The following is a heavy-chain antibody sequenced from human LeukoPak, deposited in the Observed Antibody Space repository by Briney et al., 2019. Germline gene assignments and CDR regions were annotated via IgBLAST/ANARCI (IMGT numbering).Heavy chain of an antibody. CDR3: ARDQDDFWSGIPYYYYGMDV. D-gene: IGHD3-3*01. V-gene: IGHV3-30*03. Sequence: GRSLRLSCAASGFTFSSYGMHWVRQAPGKGLEWVAVISYDGSNKYYADSVKGRFTISRDNSKNTLYLQMNSLRAEDTAVYYCARDQDDFWSGIPYYYYGMDVWGQGTTVTVSS. CDR2: ISYDGSNK. CDR1: GFTFSSYG. J-gene: IGHJ6*02.